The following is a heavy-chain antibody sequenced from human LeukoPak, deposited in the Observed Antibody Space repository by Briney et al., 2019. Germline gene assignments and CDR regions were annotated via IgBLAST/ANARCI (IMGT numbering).Heavy chain of an antibody. J-gene: IGHJ6*02. CDR1: GYTFTNYW. V-gene: IGHV5-51*01. CDR3: AMSTTVTSYYYYGMDV. Sequence: GESLKISCEGSGYTFTNYWIGWVRQMPGKGLEWMGMIYPGDSDTRYSPSFQGQVTISADKSISTAYLQWSSLKASDTAMYYCAMSTTVTSYYYYGMDVWGQGTTVTVSS. D-gene: IGHD4-11*01. CDR2: IYPGDSDT.